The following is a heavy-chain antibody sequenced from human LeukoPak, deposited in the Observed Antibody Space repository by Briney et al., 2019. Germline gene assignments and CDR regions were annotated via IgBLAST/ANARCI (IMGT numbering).Heavy chain of an antibody. Sequence: ASVKVSCKASGYTFTSYGISWVRQAPGQGLEWMGWISAYNGNTNYAQKLQGRVTMTTDTSTSKAYMELRSLRSDDTAVYYCARHGGYDYHYYYYMDVWGKGTTVTVSS. CDR1: GYTFTSYG. CDR3: ARHGGYDYHYYYYMDV. J-gene: IGHJ6*03. V-gene: IGHV1-18*01. D-gene: IGHD5-12*01. CDR2: ISAYNGNT.